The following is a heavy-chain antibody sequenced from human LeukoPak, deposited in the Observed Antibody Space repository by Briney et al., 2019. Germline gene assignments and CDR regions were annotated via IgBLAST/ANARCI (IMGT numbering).Heavy chain of an antibody. V-gene: IGHV1-18*01. CDR1: GYTFTSYG. CDR3: ARDYRVSPRIGLNYDILTGYCYFDY. D-gene: IGHD3-9*01. J-gene: IGHJ4*02. Sequence: GASVKVSCKASGYTFTSYGISWVRQAPGQGLECMGWISSYNGHTNYAQKLQGRVTMTTDTSTSTAYMELRSLRSDDTAVYYCARDYRVSPRIGLNYDILTGYCYFDYWGQGTLVTVSS. CDR2: ISSYNGHT.